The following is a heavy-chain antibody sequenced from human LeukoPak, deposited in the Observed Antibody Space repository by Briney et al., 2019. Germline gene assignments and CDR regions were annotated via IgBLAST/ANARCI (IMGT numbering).Heavy chain of an antibody. Sequence: SETLSLTCAVYAGSFSGYYWSWIRQPPGKGLEWIGEINHSGSTNYNPSFKSRVTISVDTSKNQFSLKLSSVTAADTAVYYCARPTRIAAEAGFNYWGQGSLVTVSS. J-gene: IGHJ4*02. V-gene: IGHV4-34*01. CDR1: AGSFSGYY. CDR2: INHSGST. D-gene: IGHD6-13*01. CDR3: ARPTRIAAEAGFNY.